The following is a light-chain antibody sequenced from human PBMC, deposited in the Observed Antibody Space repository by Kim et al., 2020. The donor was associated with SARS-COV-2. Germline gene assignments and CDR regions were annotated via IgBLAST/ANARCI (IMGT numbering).Light chain of an antibody. CDR3: ATWDTSLNSGV. CDR1: NSNIGHNF. V-gene: IGLV1-51*01. Sequence: QSVLTQPPSVSAASGQRVTISCSGDNSNIGHNFVSWYQQLPGKAPKLLIYDDKKRPSGIPDRFSGSKSGTSATLGITGLQTGDEADYYCATWDTSLNSGVFGGGTKVTVL. CDR2: DDK. J-gene: IGLJ6*01.